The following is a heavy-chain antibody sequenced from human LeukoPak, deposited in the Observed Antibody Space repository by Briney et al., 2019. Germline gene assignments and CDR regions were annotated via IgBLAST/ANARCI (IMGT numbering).Heavy chain of an antibody. CDR2: INPSGGST. D-gene: IGHD3-10*01. J-gene: IGHJ5*02. CDR1: GYTFTSYY. CDR3: ARVYGSGSYGPNPGWFDP. Sequence: ASVKVSCKASGYTFTSYYMHWVRQAPGQGLEWMGIINPSGGSTSYAQKFQGRVTMTRDMSTSTAYMELSSLRSEDTAVYYCARVYGSGSYGPNPGWFDPWGQGTLVTVSS. V-gene: IGHV1-46*01.